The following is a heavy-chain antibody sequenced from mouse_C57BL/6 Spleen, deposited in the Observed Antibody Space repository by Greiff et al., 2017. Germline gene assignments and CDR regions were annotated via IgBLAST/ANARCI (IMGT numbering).Heavy chain of an antibody. CDR3: ARGDGGY. V-gene: IGHV1-82*01. D-gene: IGHD2-3*01. CDR1: GYAFSSSW. J-gene: IGHJ2*01. Sequence: VQRVESGPELVKPGASVKISCKASGYAFSSSWMNWVKQRPGKGLEGIGRIYPGDGDTNYNGKFKGKATLTADKSSSTAYMQLSSLTSEDSAVYFCARGDGGYWGQGTTLTVSS. CDR2: IYPGDGDT.